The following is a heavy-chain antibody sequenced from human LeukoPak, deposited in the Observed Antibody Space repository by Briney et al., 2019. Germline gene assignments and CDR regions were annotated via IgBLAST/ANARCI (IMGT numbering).Heavy chain of an antibody. Sequence: SQTLSLTCTVSGASISSGSYYWSWIRQPAGNGLEWIGRIYTSGSTNYNPSLKSRVTISVDTSKNQYSLKLRSVTAADTAVYYCARGGDYGDYEGYWGQGTLVTVSS. CDR2: IYTSGST. CDR3: ARGGDYGDYEGY. CDR1: GASISSGSYY. J-gene: IGHJ4*02. V-gene: IGHV4-61*02. D-gene: IGHD4-17*01.